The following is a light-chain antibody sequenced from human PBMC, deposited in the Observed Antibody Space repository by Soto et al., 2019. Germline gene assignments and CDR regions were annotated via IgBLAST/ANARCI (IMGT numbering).Light chain of an antibody. V-gene: IGKV1-39*01. J-gene: IGKJ4*01. CDR1: QTISTY. Sequence: DIQMTQSPSSLSASVGDRVTITCQASQTISTYLNWYQQKPGRAPKLLIYATSTLQSGVPSRFSGSGSGTDFALTISSLQPEDFASYYCQQSYSLPLTFGGGTKVEIK. CDR3: QQSYSLPLT. CDR2: ATS.